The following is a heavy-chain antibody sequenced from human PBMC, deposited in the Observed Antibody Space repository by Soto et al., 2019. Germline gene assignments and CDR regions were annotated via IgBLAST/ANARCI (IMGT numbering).Heavy chain of an antibody. CDR1: GFTFSSYW. CDR2: IKQDGSEK. Sequence: GGSLRLSCAASGFTFSSYWMSWVRQAPGKGLEWVANIKQDGSEKYYVDSVKGRFTISRDNAKNSLYLQMNSLRAEDTAVYYCARGRDCSSTSCYDDSVGYYYYYYMDVWGKGTTVTVSS. CDR3: ARGRDCSSTSCYDDSVGYYYYYYMDV. D-gene: IGHD2-2*01. J-gene: IGHJ6*03. V-gene: IGHV3-7*01.